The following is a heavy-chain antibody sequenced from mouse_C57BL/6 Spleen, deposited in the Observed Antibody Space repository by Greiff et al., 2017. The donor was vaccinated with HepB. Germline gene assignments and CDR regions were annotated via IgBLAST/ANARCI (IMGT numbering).Heavy chain of an antibody. CDR3: ARWGGNWYFDV. V-gene: IGHV1-53*01. CDR2: INPSNGGT. Sequence: QVQLQQPGTELVKPGASVKLSCKASGYTFTSYWMHWVKQRPGQGLEWIGNINPSNGGTNYNEKFKSKATLTVDTSSSTAYMQLSSLTSEDSAVYYGARWGGNWYFDVWGTGTTVTVSS. D-gene: IGHD2-14*01. CDR1: GYTFTSYW. J-gene: IGHJ1*03.